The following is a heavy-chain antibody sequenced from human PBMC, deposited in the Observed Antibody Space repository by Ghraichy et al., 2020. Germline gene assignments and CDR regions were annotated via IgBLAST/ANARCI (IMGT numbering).Heavy chain of an antibody. CDR2: IYYSGST. Sequence: SETLSLTCTVSGGSISSSSYYWGWIRQPPGKGLEWIGSIYYSGSTYYNPSLKSRVTISVDTSKNQFSLKLSSVTAADTAVYYCARDPGDYDYVWGSYRHYYFDYWGQGTLVTVSS. CDR1: GGSISSSSYY. D-gene: IGHD3-16*02. V-gene: IGHV4-39*07. CDR3: ARDPGDYDYVWGSYRHYYFDY. J-gene: IGHJ4*02.